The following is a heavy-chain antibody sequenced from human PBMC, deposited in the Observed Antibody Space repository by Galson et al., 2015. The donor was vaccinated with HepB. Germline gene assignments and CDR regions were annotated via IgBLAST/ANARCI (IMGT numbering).Heavy chain of an antibody. D-gene: IGHD3-22*01. CDR3: AGQYYYESTGYLEGGY. V-gene: IGHV3-11*01. CDR1: GFSFSDYY. J-gene: IGHJ4*02. Sequence: SLRLSCAASGFSFSDYYMSWIRQAPGKGLEWVSFISSSGSTRYYADSVKGRFTISRDNAKNSLHLQMNNLRAEDTAVYYCAGQYYYESTGYLEGGYWGQGTLVTVSS. CDR2: ISSSGSTR.